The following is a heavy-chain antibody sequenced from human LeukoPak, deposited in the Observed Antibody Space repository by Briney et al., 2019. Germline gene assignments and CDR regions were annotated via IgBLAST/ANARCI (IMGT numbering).Heavy chain of an antibody. J-gene: IGHJ4*02. V-gene: IGHV4-31*03. CDR3: ALSKRGGAFVGY. CDR2: IYYSGST. D-gene: IGHD1-26*01. CDR1: GGSISSGGYY. Sequence: SQTLSLTCTVSGGSISSGGYYWSWIRQHPGKGLEWIGYIYYSGSTYYNPSLKSRVTISVDTSKNQFSLKLSSVTAADTAVYYCALSKRGGAFVGYWGQGTLVTVSS.